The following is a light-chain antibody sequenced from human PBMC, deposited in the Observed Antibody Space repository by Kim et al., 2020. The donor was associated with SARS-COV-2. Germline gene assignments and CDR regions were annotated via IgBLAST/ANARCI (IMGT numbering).Light chain of an antibody. CDR3: AAWDGSVSAYV. Sequence: QSVLTQPPSASGTPGQRVTISCSGSSSTIGSNTVNWYQQVPGTAPKLLIYSNNQRPSGVPDRFSGSKSGTSASLAISGLQSEDEADYYCAAWDGSVSAYVFGTGTKVTVL. CDR2: SNN. CDR1: SSTIGSNT. J-gene: IGLJ1*01. V-gene: IGLV1-44*01.